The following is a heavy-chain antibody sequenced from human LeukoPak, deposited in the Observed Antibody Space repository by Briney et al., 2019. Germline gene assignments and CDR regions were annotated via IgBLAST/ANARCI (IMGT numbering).Heavy chain of an antibody. CDR3: ARGTSFDAFDI. CDR1: GYTFTSYD. J-gene: IGHJ3*02. D-gene: IGHD2-2*01. V-gene: IGHV1-8*01. CDR2: MNPNSGNT. Sequence: ASVNVSCKASGYTFTSYDINWVRQATGQGLEWMGWMNPNSGNTGYAQKFQGRATMTRNTSISTAYMELSSLRSEDTAVYNCARGTSFDAFDIWGQGTMVTVSS.